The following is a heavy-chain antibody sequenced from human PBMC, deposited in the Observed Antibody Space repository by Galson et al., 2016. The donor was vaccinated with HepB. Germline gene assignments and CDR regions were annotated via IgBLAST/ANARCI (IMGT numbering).Heavy chain of an antibody. J-gene: IGHJ4*02. D-gene: IGHD5-12*01. CDR2: IDPTSNNK. CDR1: GFTFSGYS. Sequence: SLRLSCAASGFTFSGYSMNWVRQAPGKGLECVSFIDPTSNNKYYADSVKGRFTISRDNAKNAVYLQMESLRGEDTAVYYCVRMLASVHPSGYGLRYFDFWGQGTLVSVSS. V-gene: IGHV3-21*01. CDR3: VRMLASVHPSGYGLRYFDF.